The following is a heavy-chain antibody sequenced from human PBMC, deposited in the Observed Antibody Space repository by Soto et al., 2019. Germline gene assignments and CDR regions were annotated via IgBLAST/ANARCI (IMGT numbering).Heavy chain of an antibody. V-gene: IGHV1-18*01. CDR2: VGAYSDSI. Sequence: QVQLVQSGAEVKKPGASVKVSCKTSGYTFRNYGLSWVRQAPGQGLEWIGGVGAYSDSIYYAQRLQGRVTITTDISTTTAYMELSRLTSDDTAVYYCARVEEGMDVWGQGTTVTVS. CDR3: ARVEEGMDV. J-gene: IGHJ6*02. CDR1: GYTFRNYG.